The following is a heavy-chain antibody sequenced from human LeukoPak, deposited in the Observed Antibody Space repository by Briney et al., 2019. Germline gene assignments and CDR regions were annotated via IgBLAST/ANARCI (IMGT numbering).Heavy chain of an antibody. Sequence: GGSLRLSCAASGFTFSSYSMNWVRQAPGKGLEWVSSISSSSYIYYADSVKGRFTISRDNAKNSPYLQMNSLRAEDTAVYYCARDMVRGVIYYYGMDVWGKGTTVTVSS. CDR2: ISSSSYI. V-gene: IGHV3-21*01. CDR1: GFTFSSYS. J-gene: IGHJ6*04. CDR3: ARDMVRGVIYYYGMDV. D-gene: IGHD3-10*01.